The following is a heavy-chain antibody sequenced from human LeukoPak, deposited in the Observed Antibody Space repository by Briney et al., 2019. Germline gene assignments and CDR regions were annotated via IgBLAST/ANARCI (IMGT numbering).Heavy chain of an antibody. J-gene: IGHJ4*02. Sequence: SETLSLTCAVYGGSFSDYYWSWIRQPPGKGLEWIGEINHSGSTNYNPSLKSRVTISVDTSKNQFSLKLSSVTAADTAVYYCARGGYSGYSVWGQGTLVTVSS. D-gene: IGHD5-12*01. CDR2: INHSGST. CDR3: ARGGYSGYSV. CDR1: GGSFSDYY. V-gene: IGHV4-34*01.